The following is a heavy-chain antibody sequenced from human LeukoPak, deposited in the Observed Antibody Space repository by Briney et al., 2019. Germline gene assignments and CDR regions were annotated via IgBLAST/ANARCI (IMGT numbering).Heavy chain of an antibody. CDR3: ARDDYYDTDNAFDI. V-gene: IGHV1-69*04. CDR2: IIPILGIA. J-gene: IGHJ3*02. Sequence: ASVKVSCKASGGTFSSYASSWVRQAPGQGLEWMGRIIPILGIANYAQKFQGRVTITADKSTSTAYMELSSLRSEDTAVYYCARDDYYDTDNAFDIWGQGTMVTVSS. CDR1: GGTFSSYA. D-gene: IGHD3-22*01.